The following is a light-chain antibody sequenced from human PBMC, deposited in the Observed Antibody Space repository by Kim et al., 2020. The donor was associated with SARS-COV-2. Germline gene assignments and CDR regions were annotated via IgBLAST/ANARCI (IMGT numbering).Light chain of an antibody. Sequence: GDRVTITCRASQSISSWLAWYQQKPGKAPKLLIYDASSLESGVPSRFSGSGSGTEFTLTISSLQPGDFATYYCQQYGTFGQGTKVEIK. J-gene: IGKJ1*01. CDR3: QQYGT. CDR1: QSISSW. CDR2: DAS. V-gene: IGKV1-5*01.